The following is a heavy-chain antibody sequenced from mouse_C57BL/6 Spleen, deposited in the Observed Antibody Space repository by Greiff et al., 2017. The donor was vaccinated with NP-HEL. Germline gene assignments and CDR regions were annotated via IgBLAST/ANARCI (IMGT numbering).Heavy chain of an antibody. D-gene: IGHD2-4*01. Sequence: QVTLKESGPGILQSSQTLSLTCSFSGFSLSTSGMGVSWIRQPSGKGLEWLAHIYWDDDKRYNPSLKSRLTISKDTSRNQVFLKITSVDTADTATYYCARRPYDYHWYFDVWGTGTTVTVSS. CDR2: IYWDDDK. J-gene: IGHJ1*03. CDR1: GFSLSTSGMG. V-gene: IGHV8-12*01. CDR3: ARRPYDYHWYFDV.